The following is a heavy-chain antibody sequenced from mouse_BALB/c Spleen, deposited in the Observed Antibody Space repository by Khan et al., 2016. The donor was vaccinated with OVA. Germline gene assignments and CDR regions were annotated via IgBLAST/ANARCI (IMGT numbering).Heavy chain of an antibody. CDR2: INTYTGEP. CDR3: ARPPYFSYVMDN. Sequence: QIQLVQSGPELKKPGETVKISCKASGYTFTKSGMNWVKQASGKGLKWMGWINTYTGEPTYADDFKGRFAFSLETSASTAYLQINNLKNEDTATYFCARPPYFSYVMDNWGQGTSVTVSS. D-gene: IGHD2-10*01. V-gene: IGHV9-3-1*01. CDR1: GYTFTKSG. J-gene: IGHJ4*01.